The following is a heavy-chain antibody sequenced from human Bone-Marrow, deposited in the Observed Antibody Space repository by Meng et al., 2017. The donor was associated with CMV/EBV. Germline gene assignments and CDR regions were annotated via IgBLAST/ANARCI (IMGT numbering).Heavy chain of an antibody. CDR2: ISSSSSYI. CDR1: GFTFSSYS. V-gene: IGHV3-21*01. Sequence: GESLKISCAASGFTFSSYSMNWVRQAPGKGLEWVSSISSSSSYIYYADSVKGRFTISRDNAKNSLYLQMNSLRAEDTAVYYCARDHRIAGRYYYGMDVWGQGTTDTVSS. CDR3: ARDHRIAGRYYYGMDV. D-gene: IGHD6-6*01. J-gene: IGHJ6*02.